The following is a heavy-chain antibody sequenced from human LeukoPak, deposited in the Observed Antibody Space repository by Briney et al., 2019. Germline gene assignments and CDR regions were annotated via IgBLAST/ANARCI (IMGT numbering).Heavy chain of an antibody. V-gene: IGHV3-23*01. CDR3: AKGPQPFFYYGVGD. D-gene: IGHD3-10*01. CDR1: GFTFSSYA. Sequence: GGSLRLSCAASGFTFSSYAMSWVRQAPGKGLEWVSAISGSGGSTYYADSVKGRFTISRDNSKNTLYLQMNSLRAEDTAVYYFAKGPQPFFYYGVGDWGQGTLVTVSS. J-gene: IGHJ4*02. CDR2: ISGSGGST.